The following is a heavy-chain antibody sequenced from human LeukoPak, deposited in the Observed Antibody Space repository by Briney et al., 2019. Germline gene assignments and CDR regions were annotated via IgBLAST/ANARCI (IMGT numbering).Heavy chain of an antibody. CDR1: GFTFSSYS. CDR3: ARALDYDYVWGSYRSQPFDY. D-gene: IGHD3-16*02. V-gene: IGHV3-48*04. Sequence: GGPLRLSCAASGFTFSSYSLNWVRQAPGKGLEWVSYISSSSSTIYYADSVKGRFTISRDNAKNSLYLQMNSLRAEDTAVYYCARALDYDYVWGSYRSQPFDYWGQGTLVTVSS. CDR2: ISSSSSTI. J-gene: IGHJ4*02.